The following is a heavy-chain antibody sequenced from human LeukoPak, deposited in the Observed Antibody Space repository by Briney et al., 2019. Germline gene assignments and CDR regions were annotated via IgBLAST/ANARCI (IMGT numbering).Heavy chain of an antibody. CDR1: GYSISSGYY. J-gene: IGHJ4*02. CDR2: IYHSGST. D-gene: IGHD5-12*01. V-gene: IGHV4-38-2*02. Sequence: PSETLSLTCTVSGYSISSGYYWGWIRQPPGKGLEWIGSIYHSGSTYYNPSLKSRVTMSVDTSKNQFSLKLSSVTAADTAVYYCARALDGYSGYDYWGQGTLVTVSS. CDR3: ARALDGYSGYDY.